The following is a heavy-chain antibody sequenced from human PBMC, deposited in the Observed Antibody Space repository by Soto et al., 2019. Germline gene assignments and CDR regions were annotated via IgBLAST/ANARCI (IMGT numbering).Heavy chain of an antibody. J-gene: IGHJ4*02. D-gene: IGHD3-10*01. CDR3: ATDSPSSRTMVRFYY. CDR1: GYTLTELS. Sequence: SVKVSCKVSGYTLTELSMHWVRQAPGKGLEWMGGFDPEDGETIYAQKFQGRVTMTEDTSTDTAYMELSSLRSEDTAVYYCATDSPSSRTMVRFYYWGQGTLVTVSA. CDR2: FDPEDGET. V-gene: IGHV1-24*01.